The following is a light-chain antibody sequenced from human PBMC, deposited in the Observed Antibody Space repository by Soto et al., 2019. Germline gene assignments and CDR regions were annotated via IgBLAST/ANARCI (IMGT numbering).Light chain of an antibody. CDR1: SSDVGAYKY. Sequence: QSALTQPPSASGSPGQSVTISCTGTSSDVGAYKYVSWYQQYPGKAPKLMIYEVTKRPSGVPDRFSGSKSGNTASLTVSGLQAEDEADYCCASDVGSDIWVFGGGTKVTVL. CDR2: EVT. V-gene: IGLV2-8*01. CDR3: ASDVGSDIWV. J-gene: IGLJ3*02.